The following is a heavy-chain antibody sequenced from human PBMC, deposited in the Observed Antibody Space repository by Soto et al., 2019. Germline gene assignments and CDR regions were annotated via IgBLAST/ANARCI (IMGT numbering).Heavy chain of an antibody. J-gene: IGHJ6*03. D-gene: IGHD3-9*01. V-gene: IGHV6-1*01. CDR2: TYYRSKWYN. Sequence: SQTLSLTCAISGDSVSSNSAAWNWIRQSPSRGLEWLGRTYYRSKWYNDYAVSVKSRITINPDTSKNQFSLQLNSVTPEDTAVYYCARASYYDILTGKPYYYYYMDVWGKGTTVTVS. CDR1: GDSVSSNSAA. CDR3: ARASYYDILTGKPYYYYYMDV.